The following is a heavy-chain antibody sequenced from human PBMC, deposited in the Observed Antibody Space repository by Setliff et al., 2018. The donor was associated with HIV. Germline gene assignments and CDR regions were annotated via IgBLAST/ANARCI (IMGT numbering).Heavy chain of an antibody. V-gene: IGHV3-21*01. CDR1: KFIFSSYS. Sequence: GGSLRLSCVASKFIFSSYSMIWVRRAPGKGLVWVSSISSISTYIYYADSVKGRFTISRDNAKNSLYLQMNSLRAEDTAVYSCARARGGNSEWSYWGQGTLVTVSS. J-gene: IGHJ4*02. CDR3: ARARGGNSEWSY. CDR2: ISSISTYI. D-gene: IGHD2-15*01.